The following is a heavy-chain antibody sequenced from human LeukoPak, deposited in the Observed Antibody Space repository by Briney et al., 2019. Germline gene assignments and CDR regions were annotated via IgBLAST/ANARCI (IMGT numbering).Heavy chain of an antibody. V-gene: IGHV4-59*01. CDR2: IYYSGST. D-gene: IGHD3-22*01. Sequence: SETLSLTCAVYGGSISNYYWSWIRQPPGKGLEWIGYIYYSGSTNYNPSLKSRVTISVDTSKNQFSLKLSSVTAADTAVYYCARANPLLRGYYAAHDAFDIWGQGTMVTVSS. J-gene: IGHJ3*02. CDR3: ARANPLLRGYYAAHDAFDI. CDR1: GGSISNYY.